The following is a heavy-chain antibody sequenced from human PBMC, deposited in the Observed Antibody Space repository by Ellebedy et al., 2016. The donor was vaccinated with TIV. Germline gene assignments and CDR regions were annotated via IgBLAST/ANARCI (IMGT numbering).Heavy chain of an antibody. CDR2: IYQGGSET. V-gene: IGHV3-7*01. J-gene: IGHJ5*02. CDR1: GFTFGSYW. Sequence: GESLKISCEASGFTFGSYWMGWVRQPPGKGLEGVANIYQGGSETLYVDSVKGRFTISRDNAKNSLYLQMNSLSAEDTAVYYCARRGSYGDYAVQVNSWFDRWGQGTLVTVSS. D-gene: IGHD4-17*01. CDR3: ARRGSYGDYAVQVNSWFDR.